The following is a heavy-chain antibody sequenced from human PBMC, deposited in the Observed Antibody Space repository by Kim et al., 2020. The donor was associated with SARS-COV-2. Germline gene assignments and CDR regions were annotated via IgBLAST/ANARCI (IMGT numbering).Heavy chain of an antibody. CDR2: K. CDR3: AHGTSLGYGYGY. V-gene: IGHV2-5*01. Sequence: KRYIPSLKNRITITKDTSKNQVVLTMTNMDPVDTATYYCAHGTSLGYGYGYWGQGTLVTVSS. D-gene: IGHD5-18*01. J-gene: IGHJ4*02.